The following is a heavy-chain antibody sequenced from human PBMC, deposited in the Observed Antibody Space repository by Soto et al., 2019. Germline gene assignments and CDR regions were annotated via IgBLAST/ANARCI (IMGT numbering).Heavy chain of an antibody. CDR2: ISSSSSTI. Sequence: GGSLRLSCAASGVTCSSYSMNCVRQAPGKGLEWVSYISSSSSTIYYADSVKGRFTISRDNAKNSLYLQMNSLRAEDTAVYYALGGPAPAAISSYYYYYMDVWGKGTPVTVS. V-gene: IGHV3-48*01. J-gene: IGHJ6*03. CDR1: GVTCSSYS. CDR3: LGGPAPAAISSYYYYYMDV. D-gene: IGHD2-2*01.